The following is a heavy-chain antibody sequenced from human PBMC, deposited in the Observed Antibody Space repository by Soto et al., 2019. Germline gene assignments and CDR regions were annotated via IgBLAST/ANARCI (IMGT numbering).Heavy chain of an antibody. D-gene: IGHD2-2*01. CDR2: INHSGST. CDR1: GGSFSGYY. CDR3: ARGVVVTAARVNYYMDV. J-gene: IGHJ6*03. Sequence: ETLSLTCAVYGGSFSGYYWSWIRQPPGKGLEWIGEINHSGSTNYNPSLKSRVTISVDTSKNQFSLKLSSVTAADTAVYYCARGVVVTAARVNYYMDVWGKGTTVTVS. V-gene: IGHV4-34*01.